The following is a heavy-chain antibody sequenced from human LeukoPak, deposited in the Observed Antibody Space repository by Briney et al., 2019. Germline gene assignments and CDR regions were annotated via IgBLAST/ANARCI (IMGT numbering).Heavy chain of an antibody. V-gene: IGHV1-2*02. CDR3: ARRAIVATTKRSYYYYYMDV. Sequence: ASVTVSCKASGGTFSSYAISWVRQAPGQGLEWMGWINPNSGGTNYAQKFQGRVTMTRDTSISTAYMELSRLRSDDTAVYYCARRAIVATTKRSYYYYYMDVWGKGTTVTVSS. CDR1: GGTFSSYA. CDR2: INPNSGGT. D-gene: IGHD5-12*01. J-gene: IGHJ6*03.